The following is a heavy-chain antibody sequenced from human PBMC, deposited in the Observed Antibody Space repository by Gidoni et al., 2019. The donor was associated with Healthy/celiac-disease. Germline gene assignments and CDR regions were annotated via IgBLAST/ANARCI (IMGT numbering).Heavy chain of an antibody. Sequence: QVQLAQSGAEAKTPGSSVQVSCKASGGSFSSSALSWVRQAPGQWLEWMGGIIPIFGTANYAQKSQGRGRITANESTSKAYMELRSLRSEDTDVDYCARGGGNSQGPKYWGQGTLVTVSS. J-gene: IGHJ4*02. D-gene: IGHD6-13*01. CDR3: ARGGGNSQGPKY. CDR2: IIPIFGTA. CDR1: GGSFSSSA. V-gene: IGHV1-69*01.